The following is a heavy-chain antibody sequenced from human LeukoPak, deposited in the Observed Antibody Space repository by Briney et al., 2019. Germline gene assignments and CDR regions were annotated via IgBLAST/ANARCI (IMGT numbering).Heavy chain of an antibody. Sequence: SETLSLTCKVSGGSISNDYWSWIRQPPGKGLEWIGYIYYSGSTNYNPSLKSRVTISVDTSKNQFSLKLGSVTAADTAVYYCARRGSGSYSPFDYWGQGTLVTVSS. CDR1: GGSISNDY. CDR2: IYYSGST. CDR3: ARRGSGSYSPFDY. V-gene: IGHV4-59*08. J-gene: IGHJ4*02. D-gene: IGHD3-10*01.